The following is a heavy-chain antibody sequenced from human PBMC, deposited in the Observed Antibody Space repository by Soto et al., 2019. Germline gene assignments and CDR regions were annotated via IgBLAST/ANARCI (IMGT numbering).Heavy chain of an antibody. CDR3: ARDQREGNWFDP. Sequence: SETLSLTCTVSGGSISSGGYYWNWIRQHPGKGLGWIGYIYQSGSTHYNPSLKGRVTISVDRSKNQFSLKLSSVTAADTAVYYCARDQREGNWFDPWGHGTLVTVSS. V-gene: IGHV4-30-2*01. CDR2: IYQSGST. J-gene: IGHJ5*02. CDR1: GGSISSGGYY.